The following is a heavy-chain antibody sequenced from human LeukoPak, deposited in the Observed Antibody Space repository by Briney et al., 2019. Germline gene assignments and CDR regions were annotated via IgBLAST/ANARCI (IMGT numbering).Heavy chain of an antibody. CDR2: INHSGST. CDR3: ETYYYDSSGYYDAFDI. Sequence: SETLSLTCAAYGGSFSGYYWSWIRQPPGKGLEWIGEINHSGSTNYNLSLKSRVTISVDTSKNQFSLKLSSVTAADTAVYYCETYYYDSSGYYDAFDIWGQGTMVTVSS. CDR1: GGSFSGYY. D-gene: IGHD3-22*01. J-gene: IGHJ3*02. V-gene: IGHV4-34*01.